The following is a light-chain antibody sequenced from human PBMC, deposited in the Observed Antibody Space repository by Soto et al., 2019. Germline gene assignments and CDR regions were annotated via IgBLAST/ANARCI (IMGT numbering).Light chain of an antibody. CDR1: GSNIGAGYD. CDR2: NNN. V-gene: IGLV1-40*01. J-gene: IGLJ2*01. Sequence: QAVVTQPPSVSGAPGQRVTISCTGSGSNIGAGYDVHWYQQLPGTAPKLLIFNNNNRPSGVPDRFSGSKSGTSASLAITGLQAEDEADYYCQSYDSSLTTYVVFGGGTKLTVL. CDR3: QSYDSSLTTYVV.